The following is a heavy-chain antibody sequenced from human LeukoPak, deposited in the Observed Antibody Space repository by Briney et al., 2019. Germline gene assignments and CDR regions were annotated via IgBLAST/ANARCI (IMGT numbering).Heavy chain of an antibody. D-gene: IGHD1-26*01. CDR2: IYHSGST. V-gene: IGHV4-30-2*01. CDR1: GGSISSGGYY. J-gene: IGHJ3*02. CDR3: AREQLGGSFHRGAFDI. Sequence: SETLSLTCTVSGGSISSGGYYWSWIRQPPGKGLEWIGYIYHSGSTYYNPSLKSRVTISVDRSKNQFSLKLSSVTAADTAVYYCAREQLGGSFHRGAFDIWGQGTMVTVSS.